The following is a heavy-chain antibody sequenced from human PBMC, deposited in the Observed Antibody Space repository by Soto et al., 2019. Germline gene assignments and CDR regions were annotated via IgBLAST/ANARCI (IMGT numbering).Heavy chain of an antibody. Sequence: QVQLVESGGGVVQPGRSLRLSCAASGFTFSSYGMHWVRQAPGKGLEWVAVISYDGSNKYYADSVKGRFTISRDNSKNTLYPQMNSLRAEDTAVYYCAKDLRGHYAFDIWGQGTMVTVSS. CDR1: GFTFSSYG. J-gene: IGHJ3*02. V-gene: IGHV3-30*18. CDR2: ISYDGSNK. CDR3: AKDLRGHYAFDI. D-gene: IGHD4-17*01.